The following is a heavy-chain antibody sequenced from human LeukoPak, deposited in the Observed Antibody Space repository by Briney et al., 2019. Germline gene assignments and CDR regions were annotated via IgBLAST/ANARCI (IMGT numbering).Heavy chain of an antibody. J-gene: IGHJ5*02. CDR1: GGSISSGGYY. Sequence: SETLSLTCSVSGGSISSGGYYWSWIRQHPGKGLEWIGYIYYSGSTYYNPSLKSRVTMSADTSKNQLSLKLSSVTAADTAVYYCARPYYYDSRIDPWGQGILVTVSS. CDR2: IYYSGST. D-gene: IGHD3-22*01. CDR3: ARPYYYDSRIDP. V-gene: IGHV4-30-4*08.